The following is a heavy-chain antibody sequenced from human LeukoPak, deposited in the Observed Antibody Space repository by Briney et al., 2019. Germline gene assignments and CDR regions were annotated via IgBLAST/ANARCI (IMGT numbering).Heavy chain of an antibody. CDR2: INHSGST. CDR3: ARHLRVRGVPPLYYYYYYMDV. Sequence: GSLRLSCAASGFTFSDYYWSWIRQPPGKGLEWIGEINHSGSTNYNPSLKSRVTISVDTSKNQFSLKLSSVTAADTAVYYCARHLRVRGVPPLYYYYYYMDVWGKGTTVTISS. V-gene: IGHV4-34*01. CDR1: GFTFSDYY. D-gene: IGHD3-10*01. J-gene: IGHJ6*03.